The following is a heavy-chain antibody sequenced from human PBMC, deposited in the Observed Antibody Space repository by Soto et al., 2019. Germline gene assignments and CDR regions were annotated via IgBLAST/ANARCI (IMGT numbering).Heavy chain of an antibody. CDR3: EKGRPVDGDVFDV. CDR1: GFTFTSHA. J-gene: IGHJ3*01. CDR2: VSASGGST. V-gene: IGHV3-23*01. Sequence: EVQLLESGGGFVQPGGSLRLSCVASGFTFTSHAMSWVRQAPGKGLEWVSSVSASGGSTYYPDSVKGRFTISRDSSKTTVYLQMNSMRAEDTALYYCEKGRPVDGDVFDVWGQGTMVTVSS.